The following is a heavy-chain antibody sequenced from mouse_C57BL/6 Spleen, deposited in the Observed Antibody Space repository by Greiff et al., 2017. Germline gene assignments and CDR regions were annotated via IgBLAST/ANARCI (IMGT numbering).Heavy chain of an antibody. V-gene: IGHV2-2*01. CDR3: ARTSYYEDWYFDV. D-gene: IGHD1-1*01. CDR1: GFSLTSYG. J-gene: IGHJ1*03. CDR2: IWSGGST. Sequence: VHLVESGPGLVQPSQSLSITCTVSGFSLTSYGVHWVRQSPGKGLEWLGVIWSGGSTDYNAAFISRLSISKDNSKSQVFFKMNSLQADDTAIYYCARTSYYEDWYFDVWGTGTTVTVSS.